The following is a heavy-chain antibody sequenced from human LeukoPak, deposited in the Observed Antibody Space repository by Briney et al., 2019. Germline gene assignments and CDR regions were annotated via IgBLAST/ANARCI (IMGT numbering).Heavy chain of an antibody. J-gene: IGHJ4*02. V-gene: IGHV3-66*01. CDR2: IYSDCST. CDR1: GFTVSTNY. CDR3: ARDWPPY. Sequence: GGSLRLSRAASGFTVSTNYMSWVRQAPGKGREWVSVIYSDCSTYYADSVKSRFTIYRDNSKNTLYRQMNSLRAEDTAVYYCARDWPPYWGQGTLVTVSS.